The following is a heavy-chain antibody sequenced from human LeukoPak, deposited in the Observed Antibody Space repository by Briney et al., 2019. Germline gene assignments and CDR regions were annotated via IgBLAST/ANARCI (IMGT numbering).Heavy chain of an antibody. J-gene: IGHJ6*03. Sequence: ASVNVSCMPSLYTFTRYDINGVRQPTGQGVEWMGWMNPNRGNTGYPQNFQGRVTLTRNTSLSTAYMELSSLRSADTAVYYCARVGLLWFGDHYYYYMDVWSKGTTVTISS. D-gene: IGHD3-10*01. CDR2: MNPNRGNT. CDR1: LYTFTRYD. V-gene: IGHV1-8*01. CDR3: ARVGLLWFGDHYYYYMDV.